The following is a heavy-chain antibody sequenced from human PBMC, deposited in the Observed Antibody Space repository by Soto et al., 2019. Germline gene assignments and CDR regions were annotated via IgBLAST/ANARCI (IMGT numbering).Heavy chain of an antibody. CDR3: ATSGFP. CDR2: IYYSGFT. Sequence: QVQLQESGPGLVKPSQTLSLTCTVSGGSITSGGYYWNWIRQHPGKGLEWIGYIYYSGFTYYNPSLKSRVTISVDTSKSQCSLKLSSVTAGDTAMYSCATSGFPWCHGALVTVSS. D-gene: IGHD1-26*01. V-gene: IGHV4-31*03. J-gene: IGHJ5*02. CDR1: GGSITSGGYY.